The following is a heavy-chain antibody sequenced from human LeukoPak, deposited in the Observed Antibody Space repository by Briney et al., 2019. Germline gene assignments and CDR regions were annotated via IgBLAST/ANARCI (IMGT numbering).Heavy chain of an antibody. CDR2: IYYSGST. J-gene: IGHJ4*02. Sequence: SETLSLTCTVSGGSISSYYWSWIRQPPGKGLEWIGYIYYSGSTNYNPPLKSRVTISVDTSKNQFSLKLSSVTAADTAVYYCAISGYSGNFDYWGQGTLVTVSS. V-gene: IGHV4-59*01. CDR3: AISGYSGNFDY. D-gene: IGHD5-12*01. CDR1: GGSISSYY.